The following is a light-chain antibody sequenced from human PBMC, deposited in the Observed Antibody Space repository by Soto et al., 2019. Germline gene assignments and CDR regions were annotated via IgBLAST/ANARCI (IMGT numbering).Light chain of an antibody. J-gene: IGLJ2*01. V-gene: IGLV1-44*01. CDR3: AAWDDSLNAVV. CDR2: SND. Sequence: QLVLTQPPSASGTPGQRVTISCSGSISNIGSNTVNWYQQLPGTAPKLLIYSNDQRPSGVPDRFSGSKSGTSASLAISGLQSEDEADYYCAAWDDSLNAVVFGGGTKLTVL. CDR1: ISNIGSNT.